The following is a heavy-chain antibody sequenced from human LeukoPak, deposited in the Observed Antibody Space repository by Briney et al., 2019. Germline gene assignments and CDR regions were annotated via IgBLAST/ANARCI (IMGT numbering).Heavy chain of an antibody. J-gene: IGHJ6*02. CDR1: GYTFTSYY. CDR2: INPSGGST. D-gene: IGHD2-15*01. V-gene: IGHV1-46*01. Sequence: GASVKVSCKASGYTFTSYYMHWVRQAPGQGLEWMGIINPSGGSTSYAQKFQGRVTMTRDTSTSTVYMELSSLRSEDTAVYYCVRSVVVPGYGMDVWGQGTTVTVSS. CDR3: VRSVVVPGYGMDV.